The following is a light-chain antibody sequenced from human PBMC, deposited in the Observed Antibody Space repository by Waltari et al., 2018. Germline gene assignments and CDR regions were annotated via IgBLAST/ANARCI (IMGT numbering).Light chain of an antibody. CDR2: EVN. CDR3: SSYTTSTTQV. J-gene: IGLJ1*01. CDR1: GSAIGSYNR. V-gene: IGLV2-18*02. Sequence: QSALTQPPSVSGSPGQSVTISCSGTGSAIGSYNRFSWYQQSPGTAPRLMIYEVNSRPSGVPDRFSGSKSGNTASLTISGLQAEDEADYYCSSYTTSTTQVFGTGTKVTVL.